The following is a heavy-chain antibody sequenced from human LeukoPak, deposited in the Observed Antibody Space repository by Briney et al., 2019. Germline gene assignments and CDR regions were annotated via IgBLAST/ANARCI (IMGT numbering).Heavy chain of an antibody. CDR1: GSLFTSYW. V-gene: IGHV5-10-1*01. CDR2: IDPSDSYT. Sequence: GAARRISGKGSGSLFTSYWISGGRQLPGKGLEGRGRIDPSDSYTNYSPSFQGHVTISADKSISTAYLQWSSLKASNTAMYYCARVFILTGYYISYYFDYWGQGTLVTASS. J-gene: IGHJ4*02. D-gene: IGHD3-9*01. CDR3: ARVFILTGYYISYYFDY.